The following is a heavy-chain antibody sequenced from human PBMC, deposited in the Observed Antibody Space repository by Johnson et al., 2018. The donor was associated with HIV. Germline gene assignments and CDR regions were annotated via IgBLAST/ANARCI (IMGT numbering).Heavy chain of an antibody. CDR1: GFTFSSYG. J-gene: IGHJ3*02. CDR2: ISYDGSNK. CDR3: TTAGYGFSDAFDI. V-gene: IGHV3-30*03. Sequence: VHLVEFGGGLVQPGRSLRLSCAASGFTFSSYGMHWVRQAPGKGLEWVAVISYDGSNKYYADSVKGRFTISRDNSKNTLYLQINSLKTEDTAVYYCTTAGYGFSDAFDIWGQGTMVTVSS. D-gene: IGHD5-18*01.